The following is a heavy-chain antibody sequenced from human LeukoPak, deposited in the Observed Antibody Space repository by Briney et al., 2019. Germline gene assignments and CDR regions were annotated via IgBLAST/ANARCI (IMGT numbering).Heavy chain of an antibody. CDR1: AYSISSGYY. Sequence: SETLSLTCTVSAYSISSGYYWGWIRQPPGKGLEWIGSLYYSGNTYYNPSLKSRVTISVDTSKNQLSLKLSSVTAADTAIYYCARGIVVFGEYYFDYWDQGTLVTVSS. V-gene: IGHV4-38-2*02. CDR2: LYYSGNT. J-gene: IGHJ4*02. CDR3: ARGIVVFGEYYFDY. D-gene: IGHD2-2*01.